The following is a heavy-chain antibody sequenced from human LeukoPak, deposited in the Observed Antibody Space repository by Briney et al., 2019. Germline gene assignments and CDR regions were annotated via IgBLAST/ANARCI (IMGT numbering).Heavy chain of an antibody. J-gene: IGHJ5*02. Sequence: SQTLSLTCAISGDSVSSNSAAWNWIRQSPSRGLEWLGRTYYRSKWYNDYAVSVKSRITINPDTSKNQFSLQLNSVTPEDTAVYYCARGRPRTPDIVVVPAAIRWFDPWGQGTLVTVSS. CDR2: TYYRSKWYN. D-gene: IGHD2-2*01. CDR1: GDSVSSNSAA. V-gene: IGHV6-1*01. CDR3: ARGRPRTPDIVVVPAAIRWFDP.